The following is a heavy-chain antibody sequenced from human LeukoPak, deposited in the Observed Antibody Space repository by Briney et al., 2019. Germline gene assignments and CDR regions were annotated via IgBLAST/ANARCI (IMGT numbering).Heavy chain of an antibody. V-gene: IGHV1-69*01. CDR1: GGTFSSYA. D-gene: IGHD3-3*01. Sequence: SVKVSCKASGGTFSSYAISWVRQAPGQGLEWMGGIIPIFGTANYAQKFQGRVTITADESTSTAYMELSSLRSEDTAVYYCASFPIFGVVTHLYYFDYWGQGTLVTVSS. J-gene: IGHJ4*02. CDR2: IIPIFGTA. CDR3: ASFPIFGVVTHLYYFDY.